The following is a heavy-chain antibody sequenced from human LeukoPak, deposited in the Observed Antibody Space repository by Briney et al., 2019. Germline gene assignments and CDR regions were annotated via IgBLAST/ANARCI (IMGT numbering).Heavy chain of an antibody. V-gene: IGHV4-59*02. D-gene: IGHD7-27*01. Sequence: PSETLSLTCTVSGGSVSDYYWSWIRQSPGKGLEWIGYIYYTGSSSYNPSLRSRVTISADTSKNQFSLKLSSVTAADTAVYYCASRKLGNDYWGQGTLVTVSS. J-gene: IGHJ4*01. CDR1: GGSVSDYY. CDR2: IYYTGSS. CDR3: ASRKLGNDY.